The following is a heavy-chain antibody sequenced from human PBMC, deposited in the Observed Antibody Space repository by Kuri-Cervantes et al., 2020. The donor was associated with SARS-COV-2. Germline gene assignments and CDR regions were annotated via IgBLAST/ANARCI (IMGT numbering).Heavy chain of an antibody. V-gene: IGHV4-30-4*08. Sequence: SETLSLTCTVSGGSISSGDYYWSWIRQPPGKGLEWIGYIYYSGSTYYNPSLKSRVTISVDTSKNQFSLKLSSVTAADTAVYYCARVRYGSGSYCDYWGQGTRGTVSS. D-gene: IGHD3-10*01. J-gene: IGHJ4*02. CDR3: ARVRYGSGSYCDY. CDR1: GGSISSGDYY. CDR2: IYYSGST.